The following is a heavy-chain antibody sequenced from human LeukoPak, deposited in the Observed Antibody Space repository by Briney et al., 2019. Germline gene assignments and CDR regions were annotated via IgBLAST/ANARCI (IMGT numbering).Heavy chain of an antibody. Sequence: SETLSLTCAVYGGSFSGYYWSWIRQPPGKGLEWIGEINHSGSTNYNPSLKSRVTISVDTSKNQFSLKLSSVTAADTAVYYCARGYQLRPRDNWFDPWGQGTLVTVSS. J-gene: IGHJ5*02. CDR3: ARGYQLRPRDNWFDP. V-gene: IGHV4-34*01. CDR1: GGSFSGYY. CDR2: INHSGST. D-gene: IGHD2-2*01.